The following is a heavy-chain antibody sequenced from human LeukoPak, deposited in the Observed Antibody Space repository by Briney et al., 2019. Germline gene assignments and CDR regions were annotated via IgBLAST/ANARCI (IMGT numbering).Heavy chain of an antibody. CDR3: ARDKKGYCSSTSCSRGWFDP. V-gene: IGHV4-34*01. CDR2: INHRGGT. Sequence: PSETLSLTXAVYGGSFSGYYWSWIRQPPGKGREWSGEINHRGGTNYNPSLKSRVTISVATSTTQFSLTLSSVTAADTAVYYCARDKKGYCSSTSCSRGWFDPWGQGTLVTVSS. CDR1: GGSFSGYY. J-gene: IGHJ5*02. D-gene: IGHD2-2*01.